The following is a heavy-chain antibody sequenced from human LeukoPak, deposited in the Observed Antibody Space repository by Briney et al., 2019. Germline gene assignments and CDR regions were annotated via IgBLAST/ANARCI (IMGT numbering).Heavy chain of an antibody. V-gene: IGHV1-46*01. CDR1: GYTFTSYY. D-gene: IGHD3-22*01. CDR3: ARDRKNYYDSSGPPGDAFDI. CDR2: INPSGGST. J-gene: IGHJ3*02. Sequence: ASVKVSCKACGYTFTSYYMHWVRQAPGQGLEWMGIINPSGGSTSYAQKFQGRVTMTRDTSTSTVYMELSSLRSEDTAVYYCARDRKNYYDSSGPPGDAFDIWGQGTMVTVSS.